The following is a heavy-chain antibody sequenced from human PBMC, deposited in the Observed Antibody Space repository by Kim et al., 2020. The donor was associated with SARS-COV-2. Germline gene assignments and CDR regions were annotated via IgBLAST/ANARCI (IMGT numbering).Heavy chain of an antibody. Sequence: ASVKVSCKASGYTFTGYYMHWVRQAPGQGLEWMGWINPNSGGTNYAQKFQGRVTMTRDTSISTAYMELSRLRSDDTAVYYCARVNFGGKGGLYNWFDPWGQGTLVTVSS. J-gene: IGHJ5*02. CDR1: GYTFTGYY. V-gene: IGHV1-2*02. CDR3: ARVNFGGKGGLYNWFDP. CDR2: INPNSGGT. D-gene: IGHD2-15*01.